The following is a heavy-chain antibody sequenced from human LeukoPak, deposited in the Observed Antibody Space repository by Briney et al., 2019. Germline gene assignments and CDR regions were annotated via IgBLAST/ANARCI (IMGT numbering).Heavy chain of an antibody. CDR2: IKSKTDGGTT. CDR1: GFTFSNAW. J-gene: IGHJ4*02. Sequence: GGSLRLSCAASGFTFSNAWMSGVRQAPRKGPEWVGRIKSKTDGGTTDYAAPVKGRFTISRDDSNNTLYLQMNSLKTEDTAVYYCTPLPCSGGSCLDYWGQGTLVTVSS. V-gene: IGHV3-15*01. CDR3: TPLPCSGGSCLDY. D-gene: IGHD2-15*01.